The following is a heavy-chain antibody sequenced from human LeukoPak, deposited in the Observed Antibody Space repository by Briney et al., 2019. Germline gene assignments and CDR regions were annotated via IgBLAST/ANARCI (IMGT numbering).Heavy chain of an antibody. V-gene: IGHV3-48*04. Sequence: GGSLRLSCAASGFTFSTYAMTWVRQAPGKGLEWVSYISSSGSTIYYADSVKGRFTISRDNAKNSLYLQMNSLRAEDTAVYYCARFKGDGSGYYYDYWGQGTLVTVSS. CDR1: GFTFSTYA. CDR2: ISSSGSTI. J-gene: IGHJ4*02. CDR3: ARFKGDGSGYYYDY. D-gene: IGHD3-22*01.